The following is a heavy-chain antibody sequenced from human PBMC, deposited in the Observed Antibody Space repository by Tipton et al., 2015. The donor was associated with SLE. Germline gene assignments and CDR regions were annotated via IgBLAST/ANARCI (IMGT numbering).Heavy chain of an antibody. CDR1: GFTFSSYE. V-gene: IGHV3-48*03. D-gene: IGHD7-27*01. CDR3: AREVNWDYFDY. Sequence: SLRLSCAASGFTFSSYEMNWVRQAPGKGLEWVSYISSSGSTIYYADSVKGRFTISRDNAKNSLYLQMNSLRAEDTAVYYCAREVNWDYFDYWGQGTLVTVSS. J-gene: IGHJ4*02. CDR2: ISSSGSTI.